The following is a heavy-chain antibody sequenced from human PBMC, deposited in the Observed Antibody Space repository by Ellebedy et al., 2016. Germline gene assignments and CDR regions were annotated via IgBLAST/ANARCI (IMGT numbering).Heavy chain of an antibody. CDR2: IYYSGST. D-gene: IGHD1-14*01. Sequence: SETLSLTXTVSGGSISSYYWSWIRQPPGKGLEWIGYIYYSGSTNYNPSLKSRVTISVDTSKNHFSLKLSSVTAADTAVYYCARRLSIGISGLGWFDPWGQGILVTVSS. CDR1: GGSISSYY. CDR3: ARRLSIGISGLGWFDP. V-gene: IGHV4-59*08. J-gene: IGHJ5*02.